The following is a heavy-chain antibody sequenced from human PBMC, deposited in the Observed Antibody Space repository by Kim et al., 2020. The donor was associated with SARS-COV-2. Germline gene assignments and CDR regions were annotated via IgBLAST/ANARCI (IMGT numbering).Heavy chain of an antibody. CDR3: ARAPKNWNYFYCDY. Sequence: ADSMKSRFTISRHNSKNTLYLQRNSLRAEDTAVYYCARAPKNWNYFYCDYWGQGTLVTVSS. J-gene: IGHJ4*02. V-gene: IGHV3-53*04. D-gene: IGHD1-7*01.